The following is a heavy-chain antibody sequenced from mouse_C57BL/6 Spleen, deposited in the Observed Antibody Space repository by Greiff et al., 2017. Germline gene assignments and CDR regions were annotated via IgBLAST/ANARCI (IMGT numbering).Heavy chain of an antibody. Sequence: QVHVKQSGAELVRPGASVTLSCKASGYTFTDYEMHWVKQTPVHGLEWIGAIDPETGGTAYNQKFKGKAILTADKSSSTAYMELRSLTSEDSAVYYCKRRDYGSSGGFAYWGQGTLVTVSA. V-gene: IGHV1-15*01. CDR2: IDPETGGT. CDR1: GYTFTDYE. CDR3: KRRDYGSSGGFAY. J-gene: IGHJ3*01. D-gene: IGHD1-1*01.